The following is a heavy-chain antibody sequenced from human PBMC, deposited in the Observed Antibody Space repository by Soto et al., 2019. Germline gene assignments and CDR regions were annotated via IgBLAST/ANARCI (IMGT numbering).Heavy chain of an antibody. CDR2: ISSTSSII. Sequence: EVQLVESGGGLVQPGGSLRLSCVASGFTLSIYSMNWVRQAPGKGLEWVSYISSTSSIIYYADSVKGRFTISRDNAKNSLYRQMNRLRDEDTAVYHCARPYSSRWSIYYGLDVWGQGTTVTVSS. CDR1: GFTLSIYS. CDR3: ARPYSSRWSIYYGLDV. V-gene: IGHV3-48*02. D-gene: IGHD6-13*01. J-gene: IGHJ6*02.